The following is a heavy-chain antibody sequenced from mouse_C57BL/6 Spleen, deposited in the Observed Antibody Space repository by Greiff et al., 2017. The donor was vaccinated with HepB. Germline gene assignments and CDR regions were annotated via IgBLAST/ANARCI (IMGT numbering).Heavy chain of an antibody. J-gene: IGHJ3*01. D-gene: IGHD2-5*01. V-gene: IGHV1-72*01. CDR1: GYTFTSYW. CDR2: IDPNSGGT. Sequence: QVRLKQPGAELVKPGASVKLSCKASGYTFTSYWMHWVKQRPGRGLEWIGRIDPNSGGTKYNEKFKSKATLTVDKPSSTAYMQLSSLTSEDSAVYYCARYYSNYPAWFAYWGQGTLVTVSA. CDR3: ARYYSNYPAWFAY.